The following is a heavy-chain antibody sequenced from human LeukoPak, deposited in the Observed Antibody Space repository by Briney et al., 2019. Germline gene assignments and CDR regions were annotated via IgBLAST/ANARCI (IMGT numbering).Heavy chain of an antibody. CDR2: INPSGGST. Sequence: ASVKVSCKASGYTFTGYYMHWVRQAPGQGLEWMGIINPSGGSTNYAQKLQGRVTMTRDMSTTTVYMERSSLRSEDTAVYYCTRGCSSTSCGYMDVWGKGTTVTVSS. J-gene: IGHJ6*03. CDR1: GYTFTGYY. CDR3: TRGCSSTSCGYMDV. V-gene: IGHV1-46*04. D-gene: IGHD2-2*01.